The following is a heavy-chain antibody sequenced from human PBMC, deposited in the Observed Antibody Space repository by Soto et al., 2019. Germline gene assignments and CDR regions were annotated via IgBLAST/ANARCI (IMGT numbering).Heavy chain of an antibody. CDR2: IWSDGSNT. J-gene: IGHJ4*02. CDR3: ARDVRRGFCSGGSCCHLDY. V-gene: IGHV3-33*01. D-gene: IGHD2-15*01. Sequence: QVQLVESGGGVLQPGRSLRLSCAASGFSFSDYGMHWVRQAPGKGLEWVALIWSDGSNTAYVDSVKGRFTISRDNSKNTLYLEMNILRAEDSALYYCARDVRRGFCSGGSCCHLDYWGQGTHVTVSS. CDR1: GFSFSDYG.